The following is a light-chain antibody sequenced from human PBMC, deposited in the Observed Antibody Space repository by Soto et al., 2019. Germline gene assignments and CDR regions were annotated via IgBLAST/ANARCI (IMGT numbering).Light chain of an antibody. Sequence: AIQLTQSPSSLSASVGDRVTITCRASQGISSALAWYQRSPGKVPRLLIYDASSLDSGVTSRFSGSGSGTDFTLTISSLQPEDFATYYCQQFYSYPWTFGQGTKLEIK. CDR3: QQFYSYPWT. J-gene: IGKJ2*01. CDR1: QGISSA. CDR2: DAS. V-gene: IGKV1-13*02.